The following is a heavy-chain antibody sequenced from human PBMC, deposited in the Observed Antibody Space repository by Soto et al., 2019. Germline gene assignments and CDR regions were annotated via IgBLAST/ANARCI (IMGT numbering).Heavy chain of an antibody. Sequence: EVQLLESGGGLVQPGGSLRLSCAASGFTFSSYAMSWVRQAPGQGLEWVSAISGSGGRTYYADSVKGRFTISRDNSKNTLYLQMNSLRAEDTAVYYCAKDRSLYGDHEGYWGQGTLVTVSS. CDR1: GFTFSSYA. J-gene: IGHJ4*02. CDR3: AKDRSLYGDHEGY. V-gene: IGHV3-23*01. D-gene: IGHD4-17*01. CDR2: ISGSGGRT.